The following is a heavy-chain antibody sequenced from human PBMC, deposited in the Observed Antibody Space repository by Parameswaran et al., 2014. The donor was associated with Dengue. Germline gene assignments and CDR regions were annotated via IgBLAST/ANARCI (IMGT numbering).Heavy chain of an antibody. CDR3: ARGRNSIFGVVIIRGYYYMDV. D-gene: IGHD3-3*01. CDR2: INHSGST. Sequence: VRQAPGKGLEWIGEINHSGSTNYNPSLKSRVTISVDTSKNQFSLKLSSVTAADTAVYYCARGRNSIFGVVIIRGYYYMDVWGKGTTVTVSS. V-gene: IGHV4-34*01. J-gene: IGHJ6*03.